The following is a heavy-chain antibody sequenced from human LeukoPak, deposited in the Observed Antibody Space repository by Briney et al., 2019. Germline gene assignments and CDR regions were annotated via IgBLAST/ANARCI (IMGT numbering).Heavy chain of an antibody. J-gene: IGHJ6*03. V-gene: IGHV1-69*13. CDR3: ARGLNYDFWSGYYYYYYMDV. CDR1: GGTFSSYA. Sequence: SVKVSCKASGGTFSSYAISWVRQAPGQGLEWMGGIIPIFGTANYAQKFQGRVTITADESTSTAYMELSSLRSEDTAVYYCARGLNYDFWSGYYYYYYMDVWSKGTTVTVSS. D-gene: IGHD3-3*01. CDR2: IIPIFGTA.